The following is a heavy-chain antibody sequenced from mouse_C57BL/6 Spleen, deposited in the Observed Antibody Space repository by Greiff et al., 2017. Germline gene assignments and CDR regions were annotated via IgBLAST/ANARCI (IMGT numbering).Heavy chain of an antibody. J-gene: IGHJ2*01. CDR1: GYTFTDYY. Sequence: VQLQQSGPELVKPGASVKISCKASGYTFTDYYMNWVKQSHGKSLEWIGDINPNNGGTSYNQKFKGKATLTVDTSSSTAYMELRSLTSEDSAVYYCARRRSPSPDYFDYWGQGTTLTVSS. CDR2: INPNNGGT. V-gene: IGHV1-26*01. CDR3: ARRRSPSPDYFDY.